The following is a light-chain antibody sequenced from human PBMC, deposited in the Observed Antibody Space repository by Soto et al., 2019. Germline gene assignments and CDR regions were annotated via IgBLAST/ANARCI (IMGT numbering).Light chain of an antibody. J-gene: IGLJ2*01. V-gene: IGLV1-51*01. CDR3: GTWDSSLSAGVV. Sequence: QSVLTQPPSVSAAPGQTVTISCSGSSSNVGNNYVSWYQQFPGTAPKLLIYDNNRRPSGIPDRFSGSKSGTSATLDIAGLQTGDEADYYCGTWDSSLSAGVVFGGGTQLTVL. CDR2: DNN. CDR1: SSNVGNNY.